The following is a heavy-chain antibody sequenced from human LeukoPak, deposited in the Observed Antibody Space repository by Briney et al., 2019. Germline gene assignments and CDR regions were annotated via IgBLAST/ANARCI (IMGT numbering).Heavy chain of an antibody. CDR3: AREVNF. Sequence: PSETLSLTCAVYGGSFSGYYWSWIRQPPGKGLEWIGEINHSGSTNYNPSLKSRVTISVDTSKNQFSLKLSSVTAADTAVYYCAREVNFRGQGTLVTVSS. CDR1: GGSFSGYY. V-gene: IGHV4-34*01. J-gene: IGHJ4*02. D-gene: IGHD3-3*01. CDR2: INHSGST.